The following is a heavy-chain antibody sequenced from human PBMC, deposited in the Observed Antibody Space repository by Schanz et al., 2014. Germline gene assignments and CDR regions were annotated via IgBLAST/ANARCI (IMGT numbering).Heavy chain of an antibody. CDR3: ARDRDQWDGNFCDF. J-gene: IGHJ4*02. CDR2: ISGYNGKT. V-gene: IGHV1-18*04. CDR1: GYNFNRHD. D-gene: IGHD1-26*01. Sequence: QVQLVQSGPEVKKPGASVRLSCKASGYNFNRHDISWVRQAPGQGLEWMGWISGYNGKTIYLDNREDRISRTTDTATSTAYMELRNLRSGDTAVYYCARDRDQWDGNFCDFWGQGTLVTVSS.